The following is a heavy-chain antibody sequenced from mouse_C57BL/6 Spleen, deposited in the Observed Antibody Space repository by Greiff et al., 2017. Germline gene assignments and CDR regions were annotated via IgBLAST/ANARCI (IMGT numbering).Heavy chain of an antibody. CDR3: AREGYYGSRGVYFDY. D-gene: IGHD1-1*01. CDR2: INPNNGGT. CDR1: GYTFTDYY. J-gene: IGHJ2*01. V-gene: IGHV1-26*01. Sequence: VQLQQSGPELVKPGASVKISCKASGYTFTDYYMNWVKQSHGKSLEWIGDINPNNGGTSYNQKFKGKATLTVDKSSSTAYMELRSLTSEDSAVYYCAREGYYGSRGVYFDYWGQGTTLTVSS.